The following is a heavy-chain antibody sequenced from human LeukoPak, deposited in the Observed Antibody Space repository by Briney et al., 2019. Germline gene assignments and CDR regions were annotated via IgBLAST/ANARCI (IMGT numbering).Heavy chain of an antibody. Sequence: GGSLRLSCAASGFTFSSYAMHWVRQAPGKGLEYVSSISNNGGYTYYANSVKGRFTISRDNAKNSLYLQMNSLRAEDTAVYYCAREGPRGHTYDLTFGYWGQGTLVTVSS. CDR2: ISNNGGYT. V-gene: IGHV3-64*01. CDR1: GFTFSSYA. D-gene: IGHD5-18*01. J-gene: IGHJ4*02. CDR3: AREGPRGHTYDLTFGY.